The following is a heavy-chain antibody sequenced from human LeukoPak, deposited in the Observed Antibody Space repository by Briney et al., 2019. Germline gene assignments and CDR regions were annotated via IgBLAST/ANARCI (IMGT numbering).Heavy chain of an antibody. D-gene: IGHD3-10*01. CDR2: LYSGGTT. J-gene: IGHJ3*02. V-gene: IGHV3-66*01. CDR1: GFTVSSNY. CDR3: AKAYTSGSYFIDDAFDI. Sequence: GGSLRLSCAASGFTVSSNYMNWVRQAPGKGLEWVSVLYSGGTTYYADSVKGRFTISRDNSKNTLYLQMNSLRAEDTAVYYCAKAYTSGSYFIDDAFDIWGQGTMVTASS.